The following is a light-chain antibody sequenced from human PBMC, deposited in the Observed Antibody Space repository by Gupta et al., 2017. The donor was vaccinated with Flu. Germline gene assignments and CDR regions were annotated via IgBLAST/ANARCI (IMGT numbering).Light chain of an antibody. CDR3: KQYNNWPPLT. Sequence: EIVMPQSPATLSGSPGERAALSCRASQSVSSNLAWYQQKPGQAPRLLIYGASTRATGIPARFSGRGSGTEFTLTISSLQSEDVAVYYCKQYNNWPPLTFGGGTKVEIK. CDR1: QSVSSN. V-gene: IGKV3-15*01. CDR2: GAS. J-gene: IGKJ4*01.